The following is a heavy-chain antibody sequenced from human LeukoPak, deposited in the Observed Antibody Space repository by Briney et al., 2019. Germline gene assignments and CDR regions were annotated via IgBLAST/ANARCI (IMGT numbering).Heavy chain of an antibody. V-gene: IGHV1-18*01. CDR1: GYTFITSG. D-gene: IGHD1-1*01. J-gene: IGHJ4*02. Sequence: ASVKVSCKASGYTFITSGLSWVRQAPGQGLEWMGWISVYNDKTNYAQNLQGRVTMTTDTSTNTAYMELRSLRSDDTAVYYCARDSLPGLSQLELDYWDQGTLVTVSS. CDR3: ARDSLPGLSQLELDY. CDR2: ISVYNDKT.